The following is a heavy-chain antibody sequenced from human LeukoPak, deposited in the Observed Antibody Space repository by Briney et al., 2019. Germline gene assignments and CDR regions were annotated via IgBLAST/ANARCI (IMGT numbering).Heavy chain of an antibody. D-gene: IGHD6-13*01. V-gene: IGHV1-69*13. J-gene: IGHJ6*02. CDR1: GGTFSSYA. CDR2: IIPIFGTA. Sequence: SVKVSCKASGGTFSSYAISWVRQAPGQGLEWMGGIIPIFGTANYAQKFQGRVTITADESTSTAYMELSSLRPEDTAVYYCASPIAAAGTPYYYYGMDVWGQGTTVTVSS. CDR3: ASPIAAAGTPYYYYGMDV.